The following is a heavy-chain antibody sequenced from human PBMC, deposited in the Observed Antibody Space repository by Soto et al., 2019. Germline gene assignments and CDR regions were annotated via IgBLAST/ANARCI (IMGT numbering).Heavy chain of an antibody. V-gene: IGHV1-2*04. J-gene: IGHJ6*02. CDR2: INPNSGGT. CDR3: ARRLGYYYGMDV. CDR1: GYTFTGYY. Sequence: ASVKVSCKASGYTFTGYYRHWVRQAPGQGLEWMGWINPNSGGTNYAQKFQGWVTMTRDTSISTAYMELSRLRSDDTAVYYCARRLGYYYGMDVWGQGTTVTVSS. D-gene: IGHD3-9*01.